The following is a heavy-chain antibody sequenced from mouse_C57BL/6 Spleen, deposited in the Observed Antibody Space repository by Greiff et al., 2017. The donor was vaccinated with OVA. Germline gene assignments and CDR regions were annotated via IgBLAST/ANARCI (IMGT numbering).Heavy chain of an antibody. D-gene: IGHD1-1*01. J-gene: IGHJ4*01. Sequence: QVQLKQPGTELVKPGASVKLSCKASGYTFTSYWMHWVKQRPGQGLEWIGNINPSNGGTNYNEKFKSKATLTVDKSSSTAYMQLSSLTSEDSAVYYCARVGYGSSYDYYAMDYWGQGTSVTVSS. CDR3: ARVGYGSSYDYYAMDY. CDR1: GYTFTSYW. V-gene: IGHV1-53*01. CDR2: INPSNGGT.